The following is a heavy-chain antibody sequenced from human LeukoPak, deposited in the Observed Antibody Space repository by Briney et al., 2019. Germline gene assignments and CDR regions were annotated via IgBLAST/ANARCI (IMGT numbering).Heavy chain of an antibody. CDR1: GFTFSSYA. D-gene: IGHD2-8*01. Sequence: GGSLRLSCAASGFTFSSYAMSWVRQAPGKGLEWVSAISGSGGSTYYADSVKGRFTISRDNSKNTLYLQMNSLRAEDTAVYYCAKVLATPYCTNGVCYFDYWGQGTLVTVSS. J-gene: IGHJ4*02. CDR3: AKVLATPYCTNGVCYFDY. V-gene: IGHV3-23*01. CDR2: ISGSGGST.